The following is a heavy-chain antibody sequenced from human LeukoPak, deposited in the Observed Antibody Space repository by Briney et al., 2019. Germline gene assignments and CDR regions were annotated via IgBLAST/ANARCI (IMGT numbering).Heavy chain of an antibody. V-gene: IGHV3-30-3*01. CDR1: GFTFSSYA. CDR3: ARGPRSPLHYYGSGSYYKMGAFDI. J-gene: IGHJ3*02. CDR2: ISYDGSNK. D-gene: IGHD3-10*01. Sequence: GGSLRLSCAASGFTFSSYAMHWVRQAPGKGLEWVAVISYDGSNKYYADSVKGRFTISRDNSKNTLYLQMNSLRAEDTAVYYCARGPRSPLHYYGSGSYYKMGAFDIWGQGTMVTVSS.